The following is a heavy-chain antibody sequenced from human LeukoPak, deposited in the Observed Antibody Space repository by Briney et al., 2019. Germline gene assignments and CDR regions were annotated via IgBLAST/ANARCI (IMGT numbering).Heavy chain of an antibody. V-gene: IGHV3-23*01. D-gene: IGHD6-19*01. CDR1: GFTFSSYA. CDR2: ISGSGGST. CDR3: AKDRYGFSSGYY. Sequence: PGGSLRLSCAASGFTFSSYAMSWVRQAPGKGLEWVSAISGSGGSTYYADSVKGRFTISRDNSKNTLYPQMNSLRAEDTAVYYCAKDRYGFSSGYYWGQGTLVTVSS. J-gene: IGHJ4*02.